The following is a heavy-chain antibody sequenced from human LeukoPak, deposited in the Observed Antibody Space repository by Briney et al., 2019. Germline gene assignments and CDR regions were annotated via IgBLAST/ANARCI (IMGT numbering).Heavy chain of an antibody. J-gene: IGHJ6*03. Sequence: ASVKVSCKASGYTFTSYYMHWVRQAPGQGLEWMGWINPNSGGTNYAQKFQGRVTMTRDTSISTAYMEMSRLRSDDTAVYYCARGGLGYCSGGSCFYMDVWGKGTTVTVSS. CDR2: INPNSGGT. CDR1: GYTFTSYY. V-gene: IGHV1-2*02. CDR3: ARGGLGYCSGGSCFYMDV. D-gene: IGHD2-15*01.